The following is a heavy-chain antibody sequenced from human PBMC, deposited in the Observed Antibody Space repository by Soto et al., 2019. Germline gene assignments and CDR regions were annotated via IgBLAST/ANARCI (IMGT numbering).Heavy chain of an antibody. V-gene: IGHV3-74*01. CDR2: INGDGSST. D-gene: IGHD1-26*01. CDR1: GFIFSIHW. CDR3: ASIPPSAVGATSEVDY. Sequence: EVQLVESGGGLVQPGGSLSLSCAASGFIFSIHWMHWVRQGPGKGLEWVSRINGDGSSTSYADSVKGRFTISRDNAKNALYLQMNSLRADDTGVYYCASIPPSAVGATSEVDYWGQGSLVAVSS. J-gene: IGHJ4*02.